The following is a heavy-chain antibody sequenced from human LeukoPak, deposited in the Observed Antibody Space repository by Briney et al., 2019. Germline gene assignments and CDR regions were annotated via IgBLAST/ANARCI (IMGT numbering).Heavy chain of an antibody. J-gene: IGHJ4*02. D-gene: IGHD3-16*02. CDR3: ASYSGLRLGELLLYLIDY. CDR1: GYTFTGYY. Sequence: EASVKVSCKASGYTFTGYYMHWVRQAPGQGLEWMGWINPNSGGTNYAQKFQGRVTMTRDTSISTAYMELSRLRSDDTAVYYCASYSGLRLGELLLYLIDYWGQGTLVTVSS. CDR2: INPNSGGT. V-gene: IGHV1-2*02.